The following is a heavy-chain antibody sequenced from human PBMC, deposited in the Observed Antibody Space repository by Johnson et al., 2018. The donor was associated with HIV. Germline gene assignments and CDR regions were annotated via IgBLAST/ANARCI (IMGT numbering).Heavy chain of an antibody. CDR1: VFTFSSYA. V-gene: IGHV3-30*04. CDR2: ISYDGSNT. D-gene: IGHD2-8*02. Sequence: QVQLVESGGGVVPPGRSLRLSCEASVFTFSSYAMHWVRQAPGKGLEWVAVISYDGSNTYYADSVKGRFPISRDNSKNTLYLQMNSLRAEDTAVYYCARDNEDIVLVGAFDIWGQGTMVTVSS. CDR3: ARDNEDIVLVGAFDI. J-gene: IGHJ3*02.